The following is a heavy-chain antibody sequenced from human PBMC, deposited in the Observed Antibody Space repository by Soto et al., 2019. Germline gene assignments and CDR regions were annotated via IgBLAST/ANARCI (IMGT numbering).Heavy chain of an antibody. J-gene: IGHJ4*02. CDR3: AGCPELGSYYFDY. CDR1: GFTFSDYY. Sequence: GGSLRLSCAASGFTFSDYYMSWIRQAPGKGLEWVSYISSSGSTIYYADSVKGRFTISRDNAKNSLYQQMNSLRAEDTAVYYCAGCPELGSYYFDYWGQGTLVTVSS. V-gene: IGHV3-11*01. CDR2: ISSSGSTI. D-gene: IGHD7-27*01.